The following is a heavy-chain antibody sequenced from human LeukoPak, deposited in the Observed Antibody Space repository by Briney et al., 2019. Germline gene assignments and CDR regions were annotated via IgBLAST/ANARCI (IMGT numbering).Heavy chain of an antibody. CDR2: IYHSGST. J-gene: IGHJ3*02. CDR1: GGSISSGGYS. CDR3: ARDDYLDAFDI. D-gene: IGHD4-11*01. Sequence: SETLSLTCAVSGGSISSGGYSWSWIRQPPGKGLEWIGYIYHSGSTYYNPSLKSRVTISVDRSKSQFSLKLSSVTAADTAVYYCARDDYLDAFDIWGQGTMVTVSS. V-gene: IGHV4-30-2*01.